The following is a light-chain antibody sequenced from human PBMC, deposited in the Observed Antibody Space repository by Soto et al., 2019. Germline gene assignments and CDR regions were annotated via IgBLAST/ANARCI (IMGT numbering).Light chain of an antibody. CDR2: DGS. CDR3: QQRYDWPWT. Sequence: IVLTQSPAILSLSPGESTSLSCRASQSVSDYLAWYQQNPGQARRLFIYDGSKRATGIPARFSGSVSRTDFTLTISSLEPEDFAVYFCQQRYDWPWTFGLGTKVDIK. J-gene: IGKJ1*01. V-gene: IGKV3-11*01. CDR1: QSVSDY.